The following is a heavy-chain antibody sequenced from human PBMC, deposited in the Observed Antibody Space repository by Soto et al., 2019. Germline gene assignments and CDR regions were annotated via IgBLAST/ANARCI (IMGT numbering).Heavy chain of an antibody. V-gene: IGHV3-33*01. Sequence: GGSLRLSCAASGFTFSSYGMHWVRQAPGKGLEWVAVIWYDGSNKYYADSVKGRFTISRDNSKNTLYLQMNSLRAEDTAVYYCARERIXIFGVDLYYYYYYGMDVWGQGTTVTVSS. CDR3: ARERIXIFGVDLYYYYYYGMDV. CDR1: GFTFSSYG. CDR2: IWYDGSNK. D-gene: IGHD3-3*01. J-gene: IGHJ6*01.